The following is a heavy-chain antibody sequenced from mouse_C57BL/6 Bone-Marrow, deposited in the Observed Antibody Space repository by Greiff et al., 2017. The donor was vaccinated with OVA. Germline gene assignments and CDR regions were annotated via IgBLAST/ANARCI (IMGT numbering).Heavy chain of an antibody. J-gene: IGHJ2*01. V-gene: IGHV1-69*01. D-gene: IGHD1-1*01. CDR2: IDPSDSYT. CDR3: ARFSYYYGSSLYYFDY. CDR1: GYTFTSYW. Sequence: VQLQQSGAELVMPGASVKLSCKASGYTFTSYWMHWVKQRPGQGLEWIGEIDPSDSYTNYNQKFKGKSTLTVDKSSSTAYMQLSSLTSEDSAVYYCARFSYYYGSSLYYFDYWGQGTTLTVSS.